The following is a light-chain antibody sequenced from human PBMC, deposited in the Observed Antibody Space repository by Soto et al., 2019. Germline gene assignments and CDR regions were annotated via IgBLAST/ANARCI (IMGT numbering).Light chain of an antibody. J-gene: IGKJ1*01. Sequence: DIQMTQSPATLSASVGDRVTITCRASQSISSWLAWYQQKPGKVPKLLIDDASSLESGVPLRFSGSGSGTEFTLTISSLQPDDFATYYCQQYNTYPWTFGQGTKVEIK. CDR2: DAS. V-gene: IGKV1-5*01. CDR3: QQYNTYPWT. CDR1: QSISSW.